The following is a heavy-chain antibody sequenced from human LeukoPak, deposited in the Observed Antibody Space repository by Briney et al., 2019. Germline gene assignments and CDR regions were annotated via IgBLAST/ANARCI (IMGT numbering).Heavy chain of an antibody. Sequence: GRFTISRDNSKNTLYLQMNTLGAEDTAVYYCAEDRMTTVTLFAFDIWGQGTMVTVSS. D-gene: IGHD4-17*01. CDR3: AEDRMTTVTLFAFDI. J-gene: IGHJ3*02. V-gene: IGHV3-30*02.